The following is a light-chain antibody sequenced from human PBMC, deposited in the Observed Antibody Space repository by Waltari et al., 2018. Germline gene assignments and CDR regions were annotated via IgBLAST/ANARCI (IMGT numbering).Light chain of an antibody. CDR1: SSAVGSFNL. CDR2: EGS. CDR3: CSYAGSSAPRV. V-gene: IGLV2-23*01. Sequence: QPALTQPASVSGSPGQSITISSTGSSSAVGSFNLVPWYQQHPGKAPKLMIYEGSKRPSGVSNRFSGSKSDNTASLTISGLQAEDEAHYYCCSYAGSSAPRVFGGGTKLTVL. J-gene: IGLJ3*02.